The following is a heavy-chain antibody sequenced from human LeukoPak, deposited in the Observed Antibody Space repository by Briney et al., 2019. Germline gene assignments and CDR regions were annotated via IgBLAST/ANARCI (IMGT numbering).Heavy chain of an antibody. CDR3: ARVVITNFDY. D-gene: IGHD3-16*01. CDR2: IGISSGNT. V-gene: IGHV3-48*01. CDR1: GFTFSDYS. J-gene: IGHJ4*02. Sequence: GGSLRLSCAASGFTFSDYSMNWVRQAPGKGLEWISYIGISSGNTKYADSVKGRFTISGDKAKNSLYLQMNSLRVEDTAVYYCARVVITNFDYWGQGTLVTVSS.